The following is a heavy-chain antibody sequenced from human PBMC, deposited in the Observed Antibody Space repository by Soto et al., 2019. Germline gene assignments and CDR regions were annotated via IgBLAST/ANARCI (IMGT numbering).Heavy chain of an antibody. Sequence: EVQLVESGGGLVQPGRSLRLSCAASGFRFDDYGMHWVRQVPGKGLEWVSGISYYSGSIGYADSVKGRFTISRDNAKNSLYQQVNSLRADVTALYYCAKMMGGTASGMDVWGQGSTVTVSS. D-gene: IGHD2-15*01. J-gene: IGHJ6*02. V-gene: IGHV3-9*01. CDR2: ISYYSGSI. CDR1: GFRFDDYG. CDR3: AKMMGGTASGMDV.